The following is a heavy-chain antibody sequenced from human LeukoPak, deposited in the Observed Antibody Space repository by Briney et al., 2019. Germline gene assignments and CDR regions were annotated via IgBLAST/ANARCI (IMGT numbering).Heavy chain of an antibody. CDR1: GGSISSYY. CDR3: ARGPAGGSYYGAWDY. CDR2: IYTSGST. D-gene: IGHD1-26*01. J-gene: IGHJ4*02. Sequence: PLETLSLTCTVSGGSISSYYWGWIRQPAGKGLEWIGRIYTSGSTNYNPSLKSRVTMSVDTSKNQFSLKLSSVTAADTAVYYCARGPAGGSYYGAWDYWGQGTLVTVSS. V-gene: IGHV4-4*07.